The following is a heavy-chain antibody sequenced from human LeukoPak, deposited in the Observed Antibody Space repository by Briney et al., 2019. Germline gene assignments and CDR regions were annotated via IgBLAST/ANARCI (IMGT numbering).Heavy chain of an antibody. CDR1: GGSISSSSYY. CDR3: ARESSSSSWYEIPYYYYYYYMDV. Sequence: SSETLSLTCTVSGGSISSSSYYWGWIRQPPGKGLEWIGSIYYSGSTYYNPSLKSRVTISVDTSKNQFSLKLSSVTAADTAVYYCARESSSSSWYEIPYYYYYYYMDVWGKGTTVTVSS. CDR2: IYYSGST. J-gene: IGHJ6*03. D-gene: IGHD6-13*01. V-gene: IGHV4-39*07.